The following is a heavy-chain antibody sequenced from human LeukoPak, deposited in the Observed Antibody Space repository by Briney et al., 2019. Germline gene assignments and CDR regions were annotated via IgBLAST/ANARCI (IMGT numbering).Heavy chain of an antibody. CDR1: GYTFTGYY. D-gene: IGHD5-12*01. V-gene: IGHV1-2*02. CDR3: ARDPDIVATSSFDY. CDR2: INPNSGGT. Sequence: ASVKVSCKASGYTFTGYYMHWVRQAPGQGLGWMGWINPNSGGTNYAQKFQGRVTMTRDTSISTAYMELSRLRSDDTAVYYCARDPDIVATSSFDYWGQGTLVTVSS. J-gene: IGHJ4*02.